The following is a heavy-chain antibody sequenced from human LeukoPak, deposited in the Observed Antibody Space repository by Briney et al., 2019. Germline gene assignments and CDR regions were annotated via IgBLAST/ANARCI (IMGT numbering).Heavy chain of an antibody. CDR1: GFTFSSYG. Sequence: PGRSLRLSCAASGFTFSSYGMHWVRQAPGKGLEWVAVIWYDGSNKYYADSVKGRFTISRDNSKNTLYLQMNSLRAEDTAVYYCARDMGDIVVVPAAPHGMDVWGKGTTATVSS. CDR2: IWYDGSNK. CDR3: ARDMGDIVVVPAAPHGMDV. D-gene: IGHD2-2*01. V-gene: IGHV3-33*01. J-gene: IGHJ6*04.